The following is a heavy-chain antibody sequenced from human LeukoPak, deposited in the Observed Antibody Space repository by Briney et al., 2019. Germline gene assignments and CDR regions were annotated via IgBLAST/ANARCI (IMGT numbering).Heavy chain of an antibody. Sequence: PSGTLSFTCAVSGDSISRSIWWSWVRQPPGKGLEWIGEIYHSGSTNCNPSLKSRVTISVDKSKNQFSLKLSSVTAADTAVYYCARENFDSSGYYFDYWGQGTLVTVSS. CDR1: GDSISRSIW. D-gene: IGHD3-22*01. V-gene: IGHV4-4*02. CDR3: ARENFDSSGYYFDY. J-gene: IGHJ4*02. CDR2: IYHSGST.